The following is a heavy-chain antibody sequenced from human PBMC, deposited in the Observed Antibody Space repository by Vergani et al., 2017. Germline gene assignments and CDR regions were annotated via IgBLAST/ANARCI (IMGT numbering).Heavy chain of an antibody. CDR2: IYSGDET. Sequence: DVQLLQSGGDLVQPGGSLRLSCAASGSTVSGNYMTWVRQAPGKGLEWVSHIYSGDETYYADSVKGRVTISRDTSKNTLHLQINNLRVEDTAVYYCARGNYYGSGTYVDPWGQGTLVTVSS. V-gene: IGHV3-66*02. D-gene: IGHD3-10*01. CDR3: ARGNYYGSGTYVDP. CDR1: GSTVSGNY. J-gene: IGHJ5*02.